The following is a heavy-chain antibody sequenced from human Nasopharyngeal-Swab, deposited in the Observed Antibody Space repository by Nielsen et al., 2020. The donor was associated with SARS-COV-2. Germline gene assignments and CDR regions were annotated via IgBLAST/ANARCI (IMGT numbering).Heavy chain of an antibody. CDR3: ARGSQRAIVGATAY. D-gene: IGHD1-26*01. CDR1: GFTFTDYT. J-gene: IGHJ4*02. Sequence: GGSLRLSCAASGFTFTDYTMHWVRQPPGQGLEWVAIMSYNGSNRYYADSVKGRFTFSRDNSKNTLYLQMTSLRAEDTAVYYCARGSQRAIVGATAYWGQGTLVTVSS. CDR2: MSYNGSNR. V-gene: IGHV3-30*14.